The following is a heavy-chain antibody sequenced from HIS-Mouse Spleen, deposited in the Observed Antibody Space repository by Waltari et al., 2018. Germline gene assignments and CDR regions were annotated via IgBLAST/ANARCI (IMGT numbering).Heavy chain of an antibody. CDR3: AKASSGWLDY. J-gene: IGHJ4*02. CDR1: GFTFSSYS. CDR2: ISYDGSNK. V-gene: IGHV3-30*18. D-gene: IGHD6-19*01. Sequence: VQLVESGGGLVKPGGSLRLSCAASGFTFSSYSMNWVRQAQGKGLEWVAVISYDGSNKYYADSVKGRFSISRDNSKNTLYLQMNSLRAEDTAVYYCAKASSGWLDYWGQGTLVTVSS.